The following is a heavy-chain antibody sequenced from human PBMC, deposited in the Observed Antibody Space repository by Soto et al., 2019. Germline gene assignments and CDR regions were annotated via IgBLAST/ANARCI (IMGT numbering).Heavy chain of an antibody. CDR1: GGSITSSSYY. CDR2: IYYSGRT. J-gene: IGHJ4*02. D-gene: IGHD3-22*01. Sequence: SETLSLTCTVSGGSITSSSYYWGWIRQPPGKGLEWIGSIYYSGRTYYSPSLKSRVTISVDTSKNQFSLKLSSVTAAETAVYYCAGSKSEKTYDSSGYVDYWGKGTLVT. V-gene: IGHV4-39*01. CDR3: AGSKSEKTYDSSGYVDY.